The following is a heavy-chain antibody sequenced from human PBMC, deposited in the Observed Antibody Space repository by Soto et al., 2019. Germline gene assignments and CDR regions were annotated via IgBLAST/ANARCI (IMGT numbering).Heavy chain of an antibody. V-gene: IGHV3-7*01. D-gene: IGHD3-3*01. J-gene: IGHJ3*02. CDR1: GFTFSSYW. Sequence: EVQLVESGGGLVQPGGSLRLSCAASGFTFSSYWMSWVRQAPGKGLEWVANIKQDGSEKYYVDSVKGRFTISRDNAKNSLYLQMNRLRAEDTAVYYCARTHREFFGVVRSPLDIWGQWTMVTVAS. CDR2: IKQDGSEK. CDR3: ARTHREFFGVVRSPLDI.